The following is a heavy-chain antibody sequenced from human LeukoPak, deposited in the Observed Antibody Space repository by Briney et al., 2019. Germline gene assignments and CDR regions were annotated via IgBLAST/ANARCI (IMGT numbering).Heavy chain of an antibody. CDR3: ARANFLYCSSTSCLFDY. D-gene: IGHD2-2*01. CDR1: GYTFTDYY. CDR2: INPNSGGT. J-gene: IGHJ4*02. Sequence: GASVKVSCTASGYTFTDYYMHRVRLAPGQGLEWMGWINPNSGGTNYVQKFQGWVTMTRDTSINTAYMELSRLTSDDTAVYYCARANFLYCSSTSCLFDYWGQGTLVTVSS. V-gene: IGHV1-2*04.